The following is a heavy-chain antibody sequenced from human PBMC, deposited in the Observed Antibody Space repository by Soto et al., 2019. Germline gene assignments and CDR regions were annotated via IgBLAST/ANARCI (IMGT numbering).Heavy chain of an antibody. CDR2: IYHSGST. D-gene: IGHD1-1*01. V-gene: IGHV4-30-2*01. CDR3: ARDQLEGNWFDP. CDR1: GGSISSGGYS. J-gene: IGHJ5*02. Sequence: QLQLQESGSGLVRPSQTLSLTCAVSGGSISSGGYSWNWIRQPPGKGLEWIGYIYHSGSTLYNPSRKSRVTISVDKSKNHFSLTLTSVTAADTAVYYCARDQLEGNWFDPWGQGTLVTVSS.